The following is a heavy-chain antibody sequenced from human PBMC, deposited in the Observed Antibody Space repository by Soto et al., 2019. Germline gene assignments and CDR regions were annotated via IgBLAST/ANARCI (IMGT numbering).Heavy chain of an antibody. Sequence: QLHLQESGPGLVKPSETLSLTCTVSGGSIISSSYYWGWIRQPPGRGLEWIGSIYYSGSTYYNPSLKSRVPVSVDTSKSQLSLKLSSVTAADTAVYYCARLYQGKRPPDYWGQGTLVTVSS. D-gene: IGHD2-2*01. CDR3: ARLYQGKRPPDY. J-gene: IGHJ4*02. V-gene: IGHV4-39*01. CDR2: IYYSGST. CDR1: GGSIISSSYY.